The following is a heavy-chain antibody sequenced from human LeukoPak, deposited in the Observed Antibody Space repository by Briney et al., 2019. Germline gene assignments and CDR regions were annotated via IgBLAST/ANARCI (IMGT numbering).Heavy chain of an antibody. V-gene: IGHV4-34*01. CDR2: INHSGST. CDR3: ARDCHYYDCSDYPYGMDV. J-gene: IGHJ6*02. CDR1: GGSFSGYY. Sequence: SETLSLTCAVYGGSFSGYYWSWIRQPPGKGLEWIGQINHSGSTNYNPSLKSRVTISIDTSKNQFSLELSSVTAADTAVYYCARDCHYYDCSDYPYGMDVWGQGTTVTVSS. D-gene: IGHD3-22*01.